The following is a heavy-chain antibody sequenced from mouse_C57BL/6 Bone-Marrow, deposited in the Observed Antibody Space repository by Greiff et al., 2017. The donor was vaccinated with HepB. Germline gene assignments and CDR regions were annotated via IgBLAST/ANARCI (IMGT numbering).Heavy chain of an antibody. J-gene: IGHJ4*01. CDR3: TREDYYYGRAMDY. Sequence: EVMLVESGEGLVKPGGSLKLSCAASGFTFSSYAMSWVRQTPEKRLEWVAYISSGGDYIYYADTVKGRFTISRDKARNTLYLQMSSLKSEDTAMYYCTREDYYYGRAMDYWGQGTSVTVSS. CDR2: ISSGGDYI. CDR1: GFTFSSYA. D-gene: IGHD1-1*01. V-gene: IGHV5-9-1*02.